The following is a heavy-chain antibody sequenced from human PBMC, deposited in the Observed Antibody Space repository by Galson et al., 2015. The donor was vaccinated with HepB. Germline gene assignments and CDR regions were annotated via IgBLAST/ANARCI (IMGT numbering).Heavy chain of an antibody. D-gene: IGHD4-11*01. CDR1: GFTVSSNY. CDR2: IYSGGST. CDR3: ARFSRSRPTVTRWYYFDY. J-gene: IGHJ4*02. V-gene: IGHV3-53*01. Sequence: SLRLSCAASGFTVSSNYMSWVRQAPGKGLEWVSVIYSGGSTYYADSVKGRFTISRDNSKNTLYLQMNSLRAEDTAVYYCARFSRSRPTVTRWYYFDYWGQGTLVTVSS.